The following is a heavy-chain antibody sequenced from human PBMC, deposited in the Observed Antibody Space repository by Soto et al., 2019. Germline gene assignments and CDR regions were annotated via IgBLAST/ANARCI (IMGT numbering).Heavy chain of an antibody. V-gene: IGHV3-33*01. J-gene: IGHJ5*02. Sequence: QVQLVESGGGVVQPGRSLRLSCAASGFTCSTYGMHWVRQAPGKGLEWVAVIWYDGSNKYYADSVKGRFTISRDNSKNTLYLQMNSLRAEYTAVYYCARDPDYGDYVGWFDPWGQGTLVTVSS. D-gene: IGHD4-17*01. CDR3: ARDPDYGDYVGWFDP. CDR1: GFTCSTYG. CDR2: IWYDGSNK.